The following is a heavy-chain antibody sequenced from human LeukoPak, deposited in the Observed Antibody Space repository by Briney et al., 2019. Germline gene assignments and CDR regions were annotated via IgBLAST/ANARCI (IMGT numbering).Heavy chain of an antibody. J-gene: IGHJ6*03. CDR1: GGSISSSSYY. CDR2: IYYSGST. D-gene: IGHD3-10*01. CDR3: VRHYYYNMDV. Sequence: SETLSLTCTVSGGSISSSSYYWGWFRQPPGKGLEWIGSIYYSGSTYYNPSLKSRVTISVDTSKNQFSLKLSSVTAADTAVYYCVRHYYYNMDVWGIGATVTVSS. V-gene: IGHV4-39*07.